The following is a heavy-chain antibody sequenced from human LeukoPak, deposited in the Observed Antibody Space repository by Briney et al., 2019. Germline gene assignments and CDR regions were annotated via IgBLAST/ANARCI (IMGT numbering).Heavy chain of an antibody. D-gene: IGHD3-22*01. J-gene: IGHJ3*02. CDR1: GYRFTSYW. Sequence: GESLKISCKGSGYRFTSYWIGWVRQMPGKGLEWMGIIYPGDSDTRYSPSFQGQVTISADKSISTAYLQWSSLKASDTAMYYCASNSYDSSGYLGHDAFDIWGQGTMVTVSS. CDR2: IYPGDSDT. CDR3: ASNSYDSSGYLGHDAFDI. V-gene: IGHV5-51*01.